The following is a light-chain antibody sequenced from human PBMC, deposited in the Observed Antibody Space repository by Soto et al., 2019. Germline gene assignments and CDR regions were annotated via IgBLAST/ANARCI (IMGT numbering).Light chain of an antibody. Sequence: QPVLTQTPSVSGAPGQTITMSCTGSSSNIGAGYDVHWYQQVPGTAPRLLIYADNNRPSGVPDRFSASKSGASASLAITGLQGEDEATYYCQSYDTSLSGVIFGAGTKLTVL. CDR1: SSNIGAGYD. CDR2: ADN. V-gene: IGLV1-40*01. CDR3: QSYDTSLSGVI. J-gene: IGLJ2*01.